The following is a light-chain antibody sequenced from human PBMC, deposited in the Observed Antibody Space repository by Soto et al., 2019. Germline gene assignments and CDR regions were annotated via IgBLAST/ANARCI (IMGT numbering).Light chain of an antibody. J-gene: IGKJ5*01. Sequence: EVVITQSPATLSVSPGDGATLSCRASQGVTDNLAWYRQKPGQVPRLLIYGASTRATGIPARFSGSGSGTEFTLTISSLQSEDFAVYYCQQYNNWPITFGQGTRLEIK. CDR3: QQYNNWPIT. CDR2: GAS. V-gene: IGKV3-15*01. CDR1: QGVTDN.